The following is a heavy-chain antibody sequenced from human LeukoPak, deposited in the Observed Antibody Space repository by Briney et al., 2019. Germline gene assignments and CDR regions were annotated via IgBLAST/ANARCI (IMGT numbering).Heavy chain of an antibody. CDR2: ISSSGSTI. Sequence: GGSLRLSCAASGFTFSSYEMNWVRQAPGKGLVWVSYISSSGSTIYYADSVKGRFTISRDNAKNSLYLQMNSLRAEDTAVYYCARDLGDITMVRGDADYWGQGTLVTVSS. CDR3: ARDLGDITMVRGDADY. V-gene: IGHV3-48*03. J-gene: IGHJ4*02. D-gene: IGHD3-10*01. CDR1: GFTFSSYE.